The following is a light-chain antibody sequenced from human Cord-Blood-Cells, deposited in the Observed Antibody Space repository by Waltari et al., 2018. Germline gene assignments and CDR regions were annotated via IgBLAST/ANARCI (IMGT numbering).Light chain of an antibody. CDR1: QSISSW. Sequence: DIQMTQSPCTLSASVGDRVTITCRASQSISSWLAWYQQKPGKAPKLLIYKASSLESGVPSRFSGSGSGTEFTLTISSLQPDDFATYYCQQYNSYSRTFGQGP. CDR3: QQYNSYSRT. V-gene: IGKV1-5*03. J-gene: IGKJ1*01. CDR2: KAS.